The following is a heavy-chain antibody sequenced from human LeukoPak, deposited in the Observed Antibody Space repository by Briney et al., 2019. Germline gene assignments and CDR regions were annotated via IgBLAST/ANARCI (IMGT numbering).Heavy chain of an antibody. CDR2: IYYSGST. V-gene: IGHV4-61*01. J-gene: IGHJ4*02. Sequence: SETLSLTCTVSGGSVSSGSYYWSWIRQPPGXXXXXXGYIYYSGSTNYNPSLKSRVTISVDTSKNQFSLKLSSVTAADTAVYYCARDIGSSWGVMEFDYWGQGTLVTVSS. CDR1: GGSVSSGSYY. CDR3: ARDIGSSWGVMEFDY. D-gene: IGHD6-13*01.